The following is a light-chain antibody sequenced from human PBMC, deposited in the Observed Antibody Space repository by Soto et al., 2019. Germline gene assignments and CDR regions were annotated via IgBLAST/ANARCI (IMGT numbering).Light chain of an antibody. CDR2: DVS. V-gene: IGKV3-11*01. J-gene: IGKJ5*01. Sequence: EVGLTQSPATLSLSPGEGATLSCISSQSVTIYLAWYQEKSGQAPRLLIYDVSKRATGIPARFSGSGSGTDFNLNIASLEPEDSAIYFCQQRSSWPPTFGQGTRLEI. CDR1: QSVTIY. CDR3: QQRSSWPPT.